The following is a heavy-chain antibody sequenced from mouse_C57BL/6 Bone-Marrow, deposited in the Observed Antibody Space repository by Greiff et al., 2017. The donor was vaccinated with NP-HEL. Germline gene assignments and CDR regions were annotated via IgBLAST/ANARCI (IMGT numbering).Heavy chain of an antibody. V-gene: IGHV1-18*01. CDR1: GYTFTDYN. J-gene: IGHJ1*03. Sequence: EVQLQQSGPELVKPGASVKIPCKASGYTFTDYNMDWVKQSPGKCLEWIGIIHPNNGGTIYNQKFKGKATLTVDKSSSTAYMEIRSLTSEDTAVYDCARRAYYSNYGYFDVWGTGTTVTVSS. D-gene: IGHD2-5*01. CDR2: IHPNNGGT. CDR3: ARRAYYSNYGYFDV.